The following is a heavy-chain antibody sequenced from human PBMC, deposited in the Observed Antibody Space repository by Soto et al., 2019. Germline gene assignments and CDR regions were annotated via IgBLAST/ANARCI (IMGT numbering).Heavy chain of an antibody. J-gene: IGHJ6*02. D-gene: IGHD7-27*01. Sequence: QVQLVESGGGVVQPGRSLRLSCATSGFIFSSYGLHWVRQAPGKGLEWVAVIWYDGSKEYYVDSVKGRFTISRDNSKNTLYLQMNSLRAEDRGVYYCARETGGPLYGMDVWGQGTTVTVSS. CDR3: ARETGGPLYGMDV. V-gene: IGHV3-33*01. CDR2: IWYDGSKE. CDR1: GFIFSSYG.